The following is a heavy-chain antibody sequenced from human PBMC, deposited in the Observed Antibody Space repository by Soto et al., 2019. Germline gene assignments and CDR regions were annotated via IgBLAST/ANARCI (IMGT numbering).Heavy chain of an antibody. CDR1: GGSISSSSYY. Sequence: NPSETLSLTCTVSGGSISSSSYYWGWIRQPPGKGLEWIGSIYYSGSTYYNPSLKSRVTISVDTSKNQFSLKLSSVTAADTAVYYCASYRNRYSYGTFDYWGQGTLVTVSS. CDR2: IYYSGST. CDR3: ASYRNRYSYGTFDY. V-gene: IGHV4-39*01. J-gene: IGHJ4*02. D-gene: IGHD5-18*01.